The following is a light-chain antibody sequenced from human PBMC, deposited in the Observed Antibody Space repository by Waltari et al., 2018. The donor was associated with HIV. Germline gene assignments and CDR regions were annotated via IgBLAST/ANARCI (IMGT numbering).Light chain of an antibody. CDR1: QDIRHY. Sequence: DIQMTQSPSSLSASVGDKVTITCQASQDIRHYLNWYQKKPGKAPKHLIFDASKLHTGVPSRFSGSGSGTDLTFTITSLQPEDIGTYYCQQFADLPLTFGGGTQVEIK. CDR3: QQFADLPLT. CDR2: DAS. J-gene: IGKJ4*01. V-gene: IGKV1-33*01.